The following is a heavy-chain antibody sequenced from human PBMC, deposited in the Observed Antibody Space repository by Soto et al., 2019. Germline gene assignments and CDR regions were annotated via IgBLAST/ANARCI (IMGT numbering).Heavy chain of an antibody. CDR1: GFTVSSNY. V-gene: IGHV3-53*01. CDR2: IYSGGST. Sequence: GGSLRLSCAASGFTVSSNYMSWVRQAPGKGLEWVSVIYSGGSTYYADSVKGRFTISRDNSKNTLYLQMNSLRAEATAVYYCARAHPTRRDGYTEPHYYYYYGMDVWGQGTTVTVSS. J-gene: IGHJ6*02. CDR3: ARAHPTRRDGYTEPHYYYYYGMDV. D-gene: IGHD5-12*01.